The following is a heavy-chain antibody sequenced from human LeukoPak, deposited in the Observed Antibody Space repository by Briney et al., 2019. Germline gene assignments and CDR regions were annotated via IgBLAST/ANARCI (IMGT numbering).Heavy chain of an antibody. V-gene: IGHV3-23*01. J-gene: IGHJ4*02. D-gene: IGHD1-26*01. Sequence: PGGSLRLSCAASGFSFSSYAMSWVRQAPGKGLEWVSAISGSGGSTYYADSVKGRFTISRDNSKNTLYLQMNSLRAEDTAVYYCAKLYSIVGATRDYWGQGTLVTVSS. CDR2: ISGSGGST. CDR1: GFSFSSYA. CDR3: AKLYSIVGATRDY.